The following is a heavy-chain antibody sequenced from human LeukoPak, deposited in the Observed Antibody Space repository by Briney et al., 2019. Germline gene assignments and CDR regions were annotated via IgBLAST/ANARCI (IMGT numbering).Heavy chain of an antibody. D-gene: IGHD6-19*01. V-gene: IGHV4-61*05. CDR1: GGSISSSSYY. J-gene: IGHJ4*02. Sequence: SETLSLTCTVSGGSISSSSYYWSWIRQPPGKGLEWIGYIYYSGSTNYNPSLKSRVTISVDTSKNQFSLKLSSVTAADTAVYYCARGNRIAVAEWGQGTLVTVSS. CDR3: ARGNRIAVAE. CDR2: IYYSGST.